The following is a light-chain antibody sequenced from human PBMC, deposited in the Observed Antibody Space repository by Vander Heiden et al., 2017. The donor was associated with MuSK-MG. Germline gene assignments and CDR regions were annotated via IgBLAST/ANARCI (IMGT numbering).Light chain of an antibody. CDR1: QSISSY. V-gene: IGKV1-39*01. CDR3: QQCDSTGKT. CDR2: AAS. J-gene: IGKJ1*01. Sequence: DIQMTQSPSSLSASVGDRVTITCRASQSISSYLNWYQQKPGKAPKLLIYAASSLQSGVPSRFSGSGSGTDFTLTISSLQPEDFATYYCQQCDSTGKTFGQGTKVEIK.